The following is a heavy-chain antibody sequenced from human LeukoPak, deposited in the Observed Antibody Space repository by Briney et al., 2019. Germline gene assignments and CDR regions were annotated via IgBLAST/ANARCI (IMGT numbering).Heavy chain of an antibody. J-gene: IGHJ6*04. CDR2: IYYSGST. V-gene: IGHV4-59*01. CDR3: ARDIRAYYDILTGYPPLYGMDV. Sequence: SETLSLACTVSGGSISSYYWSWIRQPPGKGLEWIGYIYYSGSTNYNPSLKSRVTISVDTSKNQFSLKLSSVTAADTAVYYCARDIRAYYDILTGYPPLYGMDVWGKGTTVTVSS. D-gene: IGHD3-9*01. CDR1: GGSISSYY.